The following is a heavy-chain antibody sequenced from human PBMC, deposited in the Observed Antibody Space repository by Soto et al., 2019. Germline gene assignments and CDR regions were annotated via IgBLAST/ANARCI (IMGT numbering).Heavy chain of an antibody. CDR2: INPNSGGT. J-gene: IGHJ6*02. CDR1: GYTFTGYY. V-gene: IGHV1-2*04. CDR3: VLLGYCISTSCKAGGYYGMDV. Sequence: ASVKVSCKASGYTFTGYYMHWVRQAPGQGLEWMGWINPNSGGTNYAQKFQGWVTMTRDTSISTAYMELSRLRSDDTAVYYCVLLGYCISTSCKAGGYYGMDVWG. D-gene: IGHD2-2*01.